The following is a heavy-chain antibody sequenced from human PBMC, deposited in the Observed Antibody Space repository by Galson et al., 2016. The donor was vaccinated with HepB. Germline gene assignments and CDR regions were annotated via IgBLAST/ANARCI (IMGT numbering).Heavy chain of an antibody. CDR2: IDTDGSST. Sequence: SLRLSCAASGFTFSSYWMHWVRQVPGKGLVWVSHIDTDGSSTTYADSVKGRFTISRDNAKNTVYLEMNSLRAEDTAVYFCARALIDFRGEDYWGQGTLVTVSS. CDR3: ARALIDFRGEDY. J-gene: IGHJ4*02. CDR1: GFTFSSYW. V-gene: IGHV3-74*01. D-gene: IGHD3-16*01.